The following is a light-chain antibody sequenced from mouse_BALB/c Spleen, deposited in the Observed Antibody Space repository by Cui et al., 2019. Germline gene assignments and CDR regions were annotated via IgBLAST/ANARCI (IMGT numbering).Light chain of an antibody. CDR1: ENVGTY. CDR2: GAS. Sequence: NIVMTQSPKSMSMSVGERVTLSCKASENVGTYVSWYQQKPEQSPKLLIYGASNRYTGVPARFTGSGSATDFTLTISSVQAEDLADYHCGQSYSYPTFGGGTKLEIK. CDR3: GQSYSYPT. J-gene: IGKJ2*01. V-gene: IGKV6-20*01.